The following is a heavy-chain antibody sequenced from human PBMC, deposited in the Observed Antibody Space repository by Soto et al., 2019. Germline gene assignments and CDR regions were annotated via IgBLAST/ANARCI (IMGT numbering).Heavy chain of an antibody. D-gene: IGHD2-2*01. CDR2: TYYRSKWYN. CDR1: GDSVSSNSAA. J-gene: IGHJ6*02. Sequence: SQTLSLTCAISGDSVSSNSAAWNWIRQSPSRGLEWLGRTYYRSKWYNDYAVSVKSRITINPDTSKNQFSLQLNSVTPEDTAVYYCARDWGGYCSSTSCYWYGMDVWGQGTTVTVSS. CDR3: ARDWGGYCSSTSCYWYGMDV. V-gene: IGHV6-1*01.